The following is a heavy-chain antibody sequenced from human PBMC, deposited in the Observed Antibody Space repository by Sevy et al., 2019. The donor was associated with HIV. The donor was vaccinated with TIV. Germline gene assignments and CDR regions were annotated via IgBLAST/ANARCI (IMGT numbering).Heavy chain of an antibody. J-gene: IGHJ4*02. CDR1: GFTFNNYA. Sequence: GGSLRLSCAASGFTFNNYAMNWVRQAPGKGLEWVSTIFGNGDVSISFGNGDVTYYSDSVKGRFTISRDNAKNSLYLQMNSLRAEDTAIYYCARDLPPSATTVAHFDYWGQGTLVTVSS. D-gene: IGHD4-17*01. V-gene: IGHV3-21*01. CDR3: ARDLPPSATTVAHFDY. CDR2: IFGNGDVSISFGNGDVT.